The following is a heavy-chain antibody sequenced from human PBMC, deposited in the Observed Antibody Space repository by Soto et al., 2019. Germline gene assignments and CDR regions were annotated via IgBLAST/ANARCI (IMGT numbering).Heavy chain of an antibody. D-gene: IGHD5-18*01. CDR1: GFTFSSYG. CDR2: ISYDGSNK. CDR3: ARDPDTAIVEVDY. V-gene: IGHV3-30*03. J-gene: IGHJ4*02. Sequence: PGGSLRLSCAASGFTFSSYGMHWVRQAPGKGLEWVAVISYDGSNKYYADSVKGRFTISRDNSKNTLYLQMNSLRAEDTAVYYCARDPDTAIVEVDYWGQGTLVTVSS.